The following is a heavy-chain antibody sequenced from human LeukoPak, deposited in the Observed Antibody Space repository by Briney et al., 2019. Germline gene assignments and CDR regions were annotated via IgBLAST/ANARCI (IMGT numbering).Heavy chain of an antibody. D-gene: IGHD3-22*01. Sequence: GGSLRLSCAASGFTFSSYGMHWVRQAPGKGLEWVSYISSSSSTIYYADSVKGRFTISRDNAKNSLYLQMNSLRAEDTAVYYCARDPAYYDSSGQTYFDYWGQGTLVTVSS. V-gene: IGHV3-48*01. CDR2: ISSSSSTI. J-gene: IGHJ4*02. CDR3: ARDPAYYDSSGQTYFDY. CDR1: GFTFSSYG.